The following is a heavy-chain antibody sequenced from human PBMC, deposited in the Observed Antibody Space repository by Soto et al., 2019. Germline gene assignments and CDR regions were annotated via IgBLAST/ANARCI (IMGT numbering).Heavy chain of an antibody. V-gene: IGHV4-4*02. CDR2: IYHSGST. J-gene: IGHJ3*02. Sequence: QVQLQESGPGLVKPSGTLSLTCAVSGGSIRSSNWWSWVRQPPGKGLEWIGEIYHSGSTNYNPSLKSRVTISVDTSKNQFSLKLSSVTATDTAVYYCARTGYSSGWYKAAFAIWGQGTMVTVSS. D-gene: IGHD6-19*01. CDR1: GGSIRSSNW. CDR3: ARTGYSSGWYKAAFAI.